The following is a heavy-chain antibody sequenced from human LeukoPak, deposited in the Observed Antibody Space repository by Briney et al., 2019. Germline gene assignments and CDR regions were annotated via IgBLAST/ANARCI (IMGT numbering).Heavy chain of an antibody. D-gene: IGHD4-17*01. CDR2: TYYRSKWYN. J-gene: IGHJ3*02. CDR3: ARYHVGDYDSPSDAFDI. V-gene: IGHV6-1*01. CDR1: GDSVSSNSAA. Sequence: SQTLSLTCAISGDSVSSNSAAWNWIRQSPWRGLEWLGRTYYRSKWYNDYAVSVKSRITINPDTSKNQFSLQLNSVTPEDTAVYYCARYHVGDYDSPSDAFDIWGQGTMVTVSS.